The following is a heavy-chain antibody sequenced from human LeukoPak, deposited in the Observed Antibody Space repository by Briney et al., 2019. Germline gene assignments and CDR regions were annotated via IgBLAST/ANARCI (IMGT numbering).Heavy chain of an antibody. Sequence: GESLKISCKGHGYSITSYWLGWVRQMPGKGLEWMGIIHPGNSQTKYSPSFQGQVTISADKSINTAYLQWSSLQASDTAMYYCARADAADGTFDYWGQGTLVTVSS. CDR2: IHPGNSQT. J-gene: IGHJ4*02. CDR1: GYSITSYW. V-gene: IGHV5-51*01. CDR3: ARADAADGTFDY. D-gene: IGHD6-13*01.